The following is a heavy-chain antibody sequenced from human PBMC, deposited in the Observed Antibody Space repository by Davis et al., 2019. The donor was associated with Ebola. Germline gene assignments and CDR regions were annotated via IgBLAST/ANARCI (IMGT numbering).Heavy chain of an antibody. V-gene: IGHV1-2*02. CDR3: ARARAVSQLPGMDV. Sequence: ASVKVSCKASGYTFTGYYMHWVRQAPGQGLEWMGWINPNSGGTNYAQKFQGRVTMTRDTSISTAYMELSSLRSEDTAVYYCARARAVSQLPGMDVWGQGTTVTVSS. D-gene: IGHD2-2*01. J-gene: IGHJ6*02. CDR2: INPNSGGT. CDR1: GYTFTGYY.